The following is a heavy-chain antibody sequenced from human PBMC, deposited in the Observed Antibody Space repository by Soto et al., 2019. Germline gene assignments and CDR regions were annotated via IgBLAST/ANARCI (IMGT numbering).Heavy chain of an antibody. J-gene: IGHJ4*02. D-gene: IGHD6-19*01. V-gene: IGHV4-59*01. CDR2: IYYSGST. CDR1: GGSISSYY. Sequence: PSETLSLTCTVSGGSISSYYWSWIRQPPGKGLEWIGQIYYSGSTNYNPSLKSRVTISVDTSKNQFSLKLSSVTAADTVVYYCARRGSGWYFVYWGQGTLVTVSS. CDR3: ARRGSGWYFVY.